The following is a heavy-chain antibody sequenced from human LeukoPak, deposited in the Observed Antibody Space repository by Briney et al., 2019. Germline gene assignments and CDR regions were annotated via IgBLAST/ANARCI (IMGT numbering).Heavy chain of an antibody. V-gene: IGHV3-23*01. CDR2: ISGSGGST. CDR3: AKDPKDYYYMDV. CDR1: GFTFSSYA. Sequence: GGSPRLSCAASGFTFSSYAMSWVRQAPGKGLEWVSAISGSGGSTYYADSVKGRFTISRDNSKNTLYLQMNSLRAEDTAVYYCAKDPKDYYYMDVWGKGTTVTVSS. J-gene: IGHJ6*03.